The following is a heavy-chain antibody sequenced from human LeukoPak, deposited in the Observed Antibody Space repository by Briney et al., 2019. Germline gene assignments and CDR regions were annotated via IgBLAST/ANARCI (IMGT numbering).Heavy chain of an antibody. CDR2: INHSGST. V-gene: IGHV4-34*01. J-gene: IGHJ6*02. CDR3: ARGPRIAAAGQNYYYYYGMDV. Sequence: SETLSLTCAVYGGSFSDYYWSWIRQPPGKGLEWIGEINHSGSTNYSPSLKSRVTISIDTSKNQFSLRLSSVTAADTAVFYCARGPRIAAAGQNYYYYYGMDVWGQGTTVTVSS. D-gene: IGHD6-13*01. CDR1: GGSFSDYY.